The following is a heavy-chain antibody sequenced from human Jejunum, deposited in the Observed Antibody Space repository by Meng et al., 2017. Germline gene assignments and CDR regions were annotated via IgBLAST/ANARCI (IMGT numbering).Heavy chain of an antibody. CDR2: IYTSGTT. CDR3: AREVSGSSLGY. D-gene: IGHD3-10*01. J-gene: IGHJ4*02. CDR1: GGSFISYY. V-gene: IGHV4-4*07. Sequence: GSLRLSCTVSGGSFISYYWNWIRQPAGKGLEWIGRIYTSGTTNYNPSLKSRVTMSVDTSKNQFSLKLSSVTAADTAVYYCAREVSGSSLGYWGQGTLVTVSS.